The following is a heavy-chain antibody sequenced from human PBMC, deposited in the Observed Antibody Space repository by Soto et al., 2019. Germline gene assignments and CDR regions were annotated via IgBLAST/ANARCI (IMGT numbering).Heavy chain of an antibody. D-gene: IGHD5-18*01. Sequence: SETLSLTCTVSGGSISNYYWSWIRQPPGRGLEWIGHIFYSGSTNYNPALKSRVTISVDTSKSQFSLKLSSVTAADTAVYYCAKDSGYNYGYLRWCDPWGQGTLVTVS. CDR2: IFYSGST. V-gene: IGHV4-59*01. J-gene: IGHJ5*02. CDR3: AKDSGYNYGYLRWCDP. CDR1: GGSISNYY.